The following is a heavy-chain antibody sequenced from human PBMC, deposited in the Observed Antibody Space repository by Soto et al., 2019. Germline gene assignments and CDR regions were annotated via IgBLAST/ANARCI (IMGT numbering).Heavy chain of an antibody. J-gene: IGHJ4*02. CDR1: GYTFTSYG. D-gene: IGHD3-22*01. CDR2: INIYSGDA. CDR3: ARALYYYDNSGLAY. Sequence: QVRLEQSVPEVKKTGASVKVSCKASGYTFTSYGISWVRQAPGQGLEWMGWINIYSGDANYAQSFQDRVTMTRDTSTNTVYMEMRTMRSDDTAVYYCARALYYYDNSGLAYWGQGTLVSVSS. V-gene: IGHV1-18*01.